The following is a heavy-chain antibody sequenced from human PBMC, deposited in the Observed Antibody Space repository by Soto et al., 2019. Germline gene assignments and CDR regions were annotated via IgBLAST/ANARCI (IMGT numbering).Heavy chain of an antibody. CDR1: GGSFSGYY. V-gene: IGHV4-34*01. CDR3: ARARSRGYCSGGSCYPRAFDI. CDR2: INHSGST. D-gene: IGHD2-15*01. Sequence: SETLSLTCAVYGGSFSGYYWSWIRQPPGKGLEWIGEINHSGSTNYNPSLKSRVTISVDTSKNQFSLKLSSVTAADTAVYYCARARSRGYCSGGSCYPRAFDIWGQGTMVTVSS. J-gene: IGHJ3*02.